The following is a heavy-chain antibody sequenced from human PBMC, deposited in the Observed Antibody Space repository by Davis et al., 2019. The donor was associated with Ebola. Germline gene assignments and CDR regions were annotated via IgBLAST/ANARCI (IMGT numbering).Heavy chain of an antibody. CDR2: IYYSGST. J-gene: IGHJ6*04. D-gene: IGHD3/OR15-3a*01. CDR1: GASINSYY. CDR3: AKFYDFSYMDV. Sequence: PSETLSLTCIVSGASINSYYWSWLRQSPGRGLEWIGYIYYSGSTNSNPSLKSRVAMSLDTSKNQFSLSLTSVTAADTAVYYCAKFYDFSYMDVWGKGTTVTVSS. V-gene: IGHV4-59*01.